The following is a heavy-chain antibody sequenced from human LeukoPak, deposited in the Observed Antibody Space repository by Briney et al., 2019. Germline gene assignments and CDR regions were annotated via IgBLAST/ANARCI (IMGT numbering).Heavy chain of an antibody. CDR3: AKRNGYYDSSGYSDY. J-gene: IGHJ4*02. CDR2: IRYDGSNK. V-gene: IGHV3-30*02. D-gene: IGHD3-22*01. CDR1: GLTFSSYG. Sequence: GGSLRLSCAASGLTFSSYGMHWVRQAPGKGLEWVAFIRYDGSNKYYADSVKGRFTISRDNSKNTLYLQMNSLRPEDTAVYYCAKRNGYYDSSGYSDYWGQGTLVTVSS.